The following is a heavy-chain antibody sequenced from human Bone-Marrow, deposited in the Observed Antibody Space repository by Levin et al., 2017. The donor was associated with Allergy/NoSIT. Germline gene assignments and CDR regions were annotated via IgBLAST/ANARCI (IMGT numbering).Heavy chain of an antibody. CDR3: ARLIEPLVRENYNYGLDV. CDR2: MSYDESNK. J-gene: IGHJ6*02. CDR1: GFTFSRFA. Sequence: HPGESLKISCAASGFTFSRFAMHWVRQAPGKGLEWVAVMSYDESNKVYADSVKGRFTISRDNSKNTLFLQMNSLRADDTALYYCARLIEPLVRENYNYGLDVWGQGTTVTVSS. V-gene: IGHV3-30*04. D-gene: IGHD6-13*01.